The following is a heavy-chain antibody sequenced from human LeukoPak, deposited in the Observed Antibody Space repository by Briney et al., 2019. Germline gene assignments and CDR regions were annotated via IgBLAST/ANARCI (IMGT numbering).Heavy chain of an antibody. CDR3: ARHGGSYSYDF. D-gene: IGHD1-26*01. CDR2: IYYSGST. V-gene: IGHV4-59*08. CDR1: GVSISSYY. Sequence: PSETLSLTCTVSGVSISSYYWGWVRQPPGKGLEWIGYIYYSGSTNSNPSLESRVTISVDTSKNQFSLKLSSVTAADTAVYYCARHGGSYSYDFWGQGTLVTVSS. J-gene: IGHJ4*02.